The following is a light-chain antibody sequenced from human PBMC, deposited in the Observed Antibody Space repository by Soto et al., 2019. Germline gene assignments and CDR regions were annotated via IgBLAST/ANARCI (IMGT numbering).Light chain of an antibody. CDR1: QSISSY. V-gene: IGKV1-39*01. Sequence: DIQMTQSPSSLSASVGDRVTITCRASQSISSYLNWYQQNPGKAPKLLIYAASSLESGVPSRFSGSESGTNFTLTISSLQPEDFATYYCQQSYSTPPYTFGQGTKLEIK. J-gene: IGKJ2*01. CDR3: QQSYSTPPYT. CDR2: AAS.